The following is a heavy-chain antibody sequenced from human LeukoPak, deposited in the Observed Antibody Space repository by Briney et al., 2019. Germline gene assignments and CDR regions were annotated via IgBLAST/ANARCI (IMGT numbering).Heavy chain of an antibody. V-gene: IGHV3-21*01. D-gene: IGHD6-19*01. CDR2: ISSSSSYI. CDR3: ARDNGGWSSEYWFDP. CDR1: GFTFSSYS. Sequence: GGSLRLSCAASGFTFSSYSMNWVRQAPGKGLEWVSSISSSSSYIYYADSLKGRFTISRDNAKNSLYLQMNSLRAEDTAVYYCARDNGGWSSEYWFDPWGQGTLVTVSS. J-gene: IGHJ5*02.